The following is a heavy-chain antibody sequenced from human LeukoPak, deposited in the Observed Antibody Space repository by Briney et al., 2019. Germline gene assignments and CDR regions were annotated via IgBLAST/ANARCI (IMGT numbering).Heavy chain of an antibody. J-gene: IGHJ6*03. Sequence: KPSETLSLTCAVYGGSFSGYYWSWIRQPPGKGLEWIGEINHSGSTNYNPSLKSRVTISVDTSKNQFSLKLSSVTAADTAVYYCARGCRGAAAVYSYYYYMDVWGKGTTVTVSS. CDR3: ARGCRGAAAVYSYYYYMDV. CDR2: INHSGST. D-gene: IGHD6-13*01. V-gene: IGHV4-34*01. CDR1: GGSFSGYY.